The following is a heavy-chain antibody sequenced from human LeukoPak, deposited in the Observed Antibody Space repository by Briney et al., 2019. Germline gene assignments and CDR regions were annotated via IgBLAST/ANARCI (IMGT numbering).Heavy chain of an antibody. CDR2: INPNSGGT. Sequence: ASVKVSCKASGYTFTGYYMHWVRQAPGQGLGWMGWINPNSGGTNYAQKFQGRVTMTRDTSISTAYMELSRLRSDDTAVYYCASDYYDSSGYSADWGQGTLVTVSS. D-gene: IGHD3-22*01. CDR1: GYTFTGYY. CDR3: ASDYYDSSGYSAD. J-gene: IGHJ4*02. V-gene: IGHV1-2*02.